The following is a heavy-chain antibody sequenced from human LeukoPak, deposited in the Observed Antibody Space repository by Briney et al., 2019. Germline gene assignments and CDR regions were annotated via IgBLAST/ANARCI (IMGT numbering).Heavy chain of an antibody. D-gene: IGHD6-6*01. CDR2: ISGSGGST. V-gene: IGHV3-23*01. Sequence: GGSLRLSCAASGFSFRDYYMDWVRQAPGKGLEWVSAISGSGGSTYYADSVKGRFTISRDNSKNTLYLQMNSLRAEDTAVYYCAKDQGSVIAARPDYWGQGTLVTVSS. J-gene: IGHJ4*02. CDR1: GFSFRDYY. CDR3: AKDQGSVIAARPDY.